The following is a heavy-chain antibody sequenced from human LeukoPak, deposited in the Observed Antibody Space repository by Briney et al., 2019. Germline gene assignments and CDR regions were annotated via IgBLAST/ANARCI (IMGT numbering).Heavy chain of an antibody. CDR2: ISSSGNNI. CDR1: EFTFNSYN. J-gene: IGHJ5*02. D-gene: IGHD2/OR15-2a*01. CDR3: ARGKTSQNIVTRKTYNWFDP. Sequence: GGSLRLSCAASEFTFNSYNMNWVRQAPGKGLEWVSSISSSGNNIYYADSVKGRFTISRDNAKNSLYLQMKSLRAEDTAVYYCARGKTSQNIVTRKTYNWFDPWGQGTLVTVSS. V-gene: IGHV3-21*01.